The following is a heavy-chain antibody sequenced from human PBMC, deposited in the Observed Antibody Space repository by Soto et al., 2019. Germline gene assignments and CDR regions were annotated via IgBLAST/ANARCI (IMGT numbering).Heavy chain of an antibody. Sequence: GGALRLSCADSGFTFSSYAMSWVRQAPGKGLEWVSAISGSGGSTYYADSVKGRFTISRDNSKNTLYLQMNSLRAEDTAVYYCAKPSVPRPRKTVTFDFWGQGTLVTVSS. J-gene: IGHJ5*01. CDR3: AKPSVPRPRKTVTFDF. V-gene: IGHV3-23*01. CDR2: ISGSGGST. CDR1: GFTFSSYA. D-gene: IGHD4-17*01.